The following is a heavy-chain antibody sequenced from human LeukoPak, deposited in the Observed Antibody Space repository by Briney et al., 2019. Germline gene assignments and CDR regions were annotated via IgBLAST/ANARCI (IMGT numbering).Heavy chain of an antibody. CDR3: ARRESYDILTGYYS. CDR1: GGTFSSYA. Sequence: GASVKVSCKASGGTFSSYAISWVRQAPGQGLEWMGGIIPIFGTANYAQKFQGRVTITADKSTSPAYMELSSLRSEDTAVYYGARRESYDILTGYYSWGQGTLVTVSS. J-gene: IGHJ4*02. V-gene: IGHV1-69*06. D-gene: IGHD3-9*01. CDR2: IIPIFGTA.